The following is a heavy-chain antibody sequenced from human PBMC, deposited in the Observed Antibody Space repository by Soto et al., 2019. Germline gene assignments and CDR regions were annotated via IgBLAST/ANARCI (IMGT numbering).Heavy chain of an antibody. CDR2: MNPNSGNT. Sequence: QVQLVQSGAEVKKPGASVKVSCKASGYTFTSYDINWVRQATGQGLEWMGWMNPNSGNTGYAQKFQGRVTMTRNTSISTAYMELSSLRSEDTAVYYCARVPLEYSSSSVWFDPWGQGTLVTVSS. J-gene: IGHJ5*02. V-gene: IGHV1-8*01. D-gene: IGHD6-6*01. CDR3: ARVPLEYSSSSVWFDP. CDR1: GYTFTSYD.